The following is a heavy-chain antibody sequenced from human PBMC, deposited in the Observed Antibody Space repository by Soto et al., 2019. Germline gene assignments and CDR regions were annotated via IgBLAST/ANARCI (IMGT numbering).Heavy chain of an antibody. CDR2: ISYDGSNK. CDR3: ARDNDRVNGDTFDY. V-gene: IGHV3-30-3*01. J-gene: IGHJ4*02. CDR1: GFTFSSYA. D-gene: IGHD4-17*01. Sequence: AGGSLRLSCAASGFTFSSYAMHWVRQAPGKGLEWVAVISYDGSNKYYADSVKGRFTISRDNSKNTLYLQMNSLRAEDTAVYYCARDNDRVNGDTFDYWGQGTLVTVSS.